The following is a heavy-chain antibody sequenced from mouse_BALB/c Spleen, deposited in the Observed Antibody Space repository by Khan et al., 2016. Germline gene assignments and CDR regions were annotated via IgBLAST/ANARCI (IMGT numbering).Heavy chain of an antibody. CDR1: GYTFTSYW. D-gene: IGHD2-4*01. J-gene: IGHJ3*01. V-gene: IGHV1-69*02. Sequence: QMQLQQPGAELVRPGASVKLSCKASGYTFTSYWINWMKQRPGQGLEWIGNIFPSDSYTNYNQKFKDKATLTVDKSSSTAYMQLSSPTSEDSAIYYWTRGESTMIRGFAYWGQGTLVTVSA. CDR3: TRGESTMIRGFAY. CDR2: IFPSDSYT.